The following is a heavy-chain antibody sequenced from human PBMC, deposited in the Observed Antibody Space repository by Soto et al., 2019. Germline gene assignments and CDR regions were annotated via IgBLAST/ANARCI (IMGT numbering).Heavy chain of an antibody. CDR1: GGSISTVGHY. CDR3: ARERYDFWSGYYKDLRATGYGMDV. J-gene: IGHJ6*02. CDR2: IYHTGST. D-gene: IGHD3-3*01. V-gene: IGHV4-31*03. Sequence: SETLSLTCSVSGGSISTVGHYWTWIRQPPGKGLEWIGSIYHTGSTYYSKSLRSRLTMSVDTSKSQFSLRLSSVTAADTAVYYCARERYDFWSGYYKDLRATGYGMDVWGQGTTVTVSS.